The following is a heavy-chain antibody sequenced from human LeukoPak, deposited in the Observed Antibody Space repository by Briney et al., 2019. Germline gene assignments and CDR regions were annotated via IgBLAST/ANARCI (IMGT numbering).Heavy chain of an antibody. V-gene: IGHV3-30*18. CDR3: AKDPGKAWSGRDY. D-gene: IGHD3-3*01. CDR2: TSYDGNRQ. CDR1: GFTLGRYG. Sequence: PGGSLRLSCAASGFTLGRYGMHWVRQAPGKGLEWVAFTSYDGNRQYYADSVKGRLIISRDNSKNMMYLQMNSLRPEDTAVYFCAKDPGKAWSGRDYWGQGTLVTVSS. J-gene: IGHJ4*02.